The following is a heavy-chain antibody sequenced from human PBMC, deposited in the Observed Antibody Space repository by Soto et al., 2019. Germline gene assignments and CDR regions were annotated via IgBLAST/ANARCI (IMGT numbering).Heavy chain of an antibody. V-gene: IGHV4-39*01. CDR1: GDPIRRGTYF. CDR3: ARHLGEGYFDF. CDR2: IYYSGST. Sequence: SETLSLTCPVSGDPIRRGTYFSGWVRQPPGKGLEWIGSIYYSGSTYYNPSLKSRVTISVDTSKNHFSLKLSSVTAADTAVYYCARHLGEGYFDFWGQGTLVTVSS. J-gene: IGHJ4*02.